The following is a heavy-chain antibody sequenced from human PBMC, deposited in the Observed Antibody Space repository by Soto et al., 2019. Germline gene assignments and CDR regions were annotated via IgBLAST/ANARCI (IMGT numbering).Heavy chain of an antibody. CDR2: IKPISDIT. Sequence: TISCQASGATFGRFTINWVRQAPGQGLEWMGGIKPISDITNYAQRFQGRVTFTADASTSTVYLELSSLRSEDTAMYYCARDPSTINKLIGVWFDPWGQGTLVTVSS. V-gene: IGHV1-69*01. CDR3: ARDPSTINKLIGVWFDP. J-gene: IGHJ5*02. D-gene: IGHD4-4*01. CDR1: GATFGRFT.